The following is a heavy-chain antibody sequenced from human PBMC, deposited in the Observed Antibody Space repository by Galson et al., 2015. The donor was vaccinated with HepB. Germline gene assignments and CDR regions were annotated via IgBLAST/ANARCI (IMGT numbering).Heavy chain of an antibody. J-gene: IGHJ6*03. D-gene: IGHD2-21*01. Sequence: SVKVSCKASGYTFTSYGISWVRQAPGQGLEWMGWISAYNGNTNYAQKLQGRVTMTTDTSTSTAYMELRSLRSDDTAVYYCARHVVIAIPSYYYYYYMDVWGKGTTVTVSS. CDR3: ARHVVIAIPSYYYYYYMDV. V-gene: IGHV1-18*01. CDR1: GYTFTSYG. CDR2: ISAYNGNT.